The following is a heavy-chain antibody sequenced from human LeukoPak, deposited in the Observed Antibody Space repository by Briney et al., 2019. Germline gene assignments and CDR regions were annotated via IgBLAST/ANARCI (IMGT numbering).Heavy chain of an antibody. J-gene: IGHJ4*02. V-gene: IGHV4-59*01. CDR3: TTIKRGNIFGYFDF. CDR2: VFDSGCT. Sequence: PSETLSLTCTVSGGSMTNYYWSWIRQTPGKGLEWIGYVFDSGCTKENPSLKSRVTLSADTSKNQLSLRLSSVTAADTAVYYCTTIKRGNIFGYFDFWGQGILVTVSS. D-gene: IGHD5-18*01. CDR1: GGSMTNYY.